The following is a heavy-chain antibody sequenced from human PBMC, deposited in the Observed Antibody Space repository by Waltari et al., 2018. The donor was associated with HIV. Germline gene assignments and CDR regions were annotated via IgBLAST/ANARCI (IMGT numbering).Heavy chain of an antibody. J-gene: IGHJ5*01. CDR2: ISWNSGIT. Sequence: EVQLVESGGGLVQPGRSLRLSCAASGFTFDDYPMHWVRQSPGKGGGWVSGISWNSGITDYGDSVKGRFTISRDNAKNSLYLQMNSLTVEDTAFYYCAKGGSHLTIFEAWFDSWGQEPWSPSLQ. D-gene: IGHD3-3*01. CDR3: AKGGSHLTIFEAWFDS. CDR1: GFTFDDYP. V-gene: IGHV3-9*01.